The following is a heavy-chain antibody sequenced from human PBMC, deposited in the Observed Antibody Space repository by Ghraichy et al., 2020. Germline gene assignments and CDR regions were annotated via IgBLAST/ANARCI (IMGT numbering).Heavy chain of an antibody. Sequence: ASVKVSCKASGYTFTSYGISWVRLAPGQGLEWMGWISAYNSNTNYAQKLQGRVTMTTDTSTSTAYMELRSLRSDDTAVYYCARQEYDFWSGYYTLHYFDYWGQGTLVSVSS. CDR1: GYTFTSYG. V-gene: IGHV1-18*01. D-gene: IGHD3-3*01. CDR2: ISAYNSNT. CDR3: ARQEYDFWSGYYTLHYFDY. J-gene: IGHJ4*02.